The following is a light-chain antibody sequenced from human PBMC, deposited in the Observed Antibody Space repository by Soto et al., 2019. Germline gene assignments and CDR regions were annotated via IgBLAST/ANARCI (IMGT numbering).Light chain of an antibody. CDR3: QQYNNWPQT. J-gene: IGKJ1*01. V-gene: IGKV3-15*01. CDR1: QSVGTT. CDR2: GAS. Sequence: ETVMTQSPATLSVSPGERATLSCRASQSVGTTLAWYQQKPGQAPRLVIYGASSRATGIPARFSGSGSGTAFTLTISSLQSEDFAVYYCQQYNNWPQTFGQGTKVEIK.